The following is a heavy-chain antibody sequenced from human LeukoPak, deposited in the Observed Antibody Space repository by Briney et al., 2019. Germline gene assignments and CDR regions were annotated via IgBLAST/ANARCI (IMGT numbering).Heavy chain of an antibody. CDR1: GYTFTSYG. D-gene: IGHD6-13*01. V-gene: IGHV1-18*01. CDR3: ATGPGSSWLLDY. J-gene: IGHJ4*02. CDR2: ISAYNGNT. Sequence: ASVKVSCKASGYTFTSYGISWVRQAPGQGLEWMGWISAYNGNTNYAQKLQGRVTMTEDTSTDTAYMELSSLRSEDTAVYYCATGPGSSWLLDYWGQGTLVTVSS.